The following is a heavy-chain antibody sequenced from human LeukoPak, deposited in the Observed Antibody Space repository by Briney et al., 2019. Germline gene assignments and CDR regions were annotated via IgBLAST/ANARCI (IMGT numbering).Heavy chain of an antibody. V-gene: IGHV3-30*18. Sequence: GGSLRLSCAASGFTFSSYGMHWVRQAPGKGLEWVAVISYDGSNKYYADSVKGRFTISRDNSKNTLYLQMNSPRAEDTAVYYCAKEGSEDGMDVWGQGTTVTVSS. CDR3: AKEGSEDGMDV. CDR1: GFTFSSYG. J-gene: IGHJ6*02. D-gene: IGHD3-10*01. CDR2: ISYDGSNK.